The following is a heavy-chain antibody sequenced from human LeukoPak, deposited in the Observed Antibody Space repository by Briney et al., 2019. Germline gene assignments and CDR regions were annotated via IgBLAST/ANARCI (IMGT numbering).Heavy chain of an antibody. CDR3: AREDCSSTSCHGAFDI. J-gene: IGHJ3*02. CDR2: IYYSGST. CDR1: GGSISSGGYY. Sequence: SETLSLTCTVSGGSISSGGYYWSWIRQHPGKGLEWIVYIYYSGSTYYNPSLKSRVTISVDTSKNQFSLKLSSVTAADTAVYYCAREDCSSTSCHGAFDIWGQGTMVTVSS. D-gene: IGHD2-2*01. V-gene: IGHV4-31*03.